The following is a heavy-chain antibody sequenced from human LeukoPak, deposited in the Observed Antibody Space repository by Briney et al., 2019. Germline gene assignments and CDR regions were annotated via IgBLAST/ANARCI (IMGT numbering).Heavy chain of an antibody. CDR1: GCTFTSYD. CDR2: MNPNSGNT. V-gene: IGHV1-8*01. CDR3: ARGRRDIVVVVAATLSDY. D-gene: IGHD2-15*01. J-gene: IGHJ4*02. Sequence: ASVTVSCKASGCTFTSYDINWVRQAPGQGLEWMGWMNPNSGNTGYAQKFQGRVTMTRNTSISTAYMELSSLRSEDTAVYYCARGRRDIVVVVAATLSDYWGQGTLVTVSS.